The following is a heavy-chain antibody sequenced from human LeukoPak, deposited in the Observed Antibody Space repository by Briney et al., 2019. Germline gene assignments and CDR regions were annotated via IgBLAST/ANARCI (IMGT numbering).Heavy chain of an antibody. D-gene: IGHD5-12*01. V-gene: IGHV3-43D*03. CDR1: GFTFDDYA. CDR2: ISWDGGST. Sequence: PGGSLRLSCAASGFTFDDYAMHWVRQAPGEGLEWVSLISWDGGSTYYADSVKGRFTISRDNSKNSLYLQMNSLRAEDTALYYCAKDISENSGYDRYYYYGMDVWGQGTTVTVSS. J-gene: IGHJ6*02. CDR3: AKDISENSGYDRYYYYGMDV.